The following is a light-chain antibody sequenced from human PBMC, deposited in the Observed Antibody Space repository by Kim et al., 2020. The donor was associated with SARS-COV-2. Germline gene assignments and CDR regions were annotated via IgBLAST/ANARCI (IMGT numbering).Light chain of an antibody. Sequence: LSPGARPPLSFRSCHSVCRSFACSPPPPGLAPRLLLSAASKRAIGIPARFSGSWSGTDFSLTISSLEPEDFAVYYCQLRSDWPLPFGGGTKVDIK. CDR3: QLRSDWPLP. V-gene: IGKV3-11*01. CDR2: AAS. J-gene: IGKJ4*01. CDR1: HSVCRS.